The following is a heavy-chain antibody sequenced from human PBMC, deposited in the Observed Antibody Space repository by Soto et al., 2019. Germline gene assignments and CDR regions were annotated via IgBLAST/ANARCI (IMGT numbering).Heavy chain of an antibody. CDR3: ARLSKVRGFPT. CDR2: INAGNGNT. V-gene: IGHV1-3*01. J-gene: IGHJ5*02. CDR1: GYTFTIYA. Sequence: GASVKVSCKASGYTFTIYAMHWVRQAPGQRLEWIGWINAGNGNTKYSQKFQGRVTITRDTSASTAYMELSSLRSEDTAVYYCARLSKVRGFPTWAQGPLVTVSS. D-gene: IGHD3-16*02.